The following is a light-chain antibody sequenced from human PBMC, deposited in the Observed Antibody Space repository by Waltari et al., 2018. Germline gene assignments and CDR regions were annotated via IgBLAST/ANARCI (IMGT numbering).Light chain of an antibody. CDR1: TSDVGSYDL. J-gene: IGLJ1*01. CDR3: CSYAGRGTYV. V-gene: IGLV2-23*02. Sequence: QSALTQPASVSGTPGQSITISCSGTTSDVGSYDLVSWYQQHPGEAPKLLICEVFKRPPDTSSRFSGAKSGSTASLTISGLQPEDEADYYCCSYAGRGTYVFGSGTKVNVL. CDR2: EVF.